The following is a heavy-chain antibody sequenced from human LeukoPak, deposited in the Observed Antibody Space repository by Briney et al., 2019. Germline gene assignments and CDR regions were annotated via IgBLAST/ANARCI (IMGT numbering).Heavy chain of an antibody. CDR3: ARAGIAAPFDF. V-gene: IGHV1-2*02. J-gene: IGHJ4*02. CDR2: INPNSDDT. D-gene: IGHD6-13*01. CDR1: GYTFTGYY. Sequence: ASVRVSCKASGYTFTGYYMHWVRQAPGQGLEWLGWINPNSDDTNYAQKFQGRVTITRDNARSTAYMEMSSLRSDDTDGYYCARAGIAAPFDFWGQGTLVTVDS.